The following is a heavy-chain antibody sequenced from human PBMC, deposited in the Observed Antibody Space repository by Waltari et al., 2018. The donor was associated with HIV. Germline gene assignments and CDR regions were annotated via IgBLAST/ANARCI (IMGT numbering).Heavy chain of an antibody. J-gene: IGHJ3*02. V-gene: IGHV3-30-3*01. CDR3: ARDPSRIIVARGNRAAFDI. Sequence: QVQLVESGGGVVQPGRSLRLSCAASGFTFSSYAMHWVRQAPGKGLEWVAVISYEGSNKYCADSVKGRFTISRDNSKNTLYLQMNSLRVEDTAVYYCARDPSRIIVARGNRAAFDIWGQGTMVTVSS. D-gene: IGHD2-21*01. CDR2: ISYEGSNK. CDR1: GFTFSSYA.